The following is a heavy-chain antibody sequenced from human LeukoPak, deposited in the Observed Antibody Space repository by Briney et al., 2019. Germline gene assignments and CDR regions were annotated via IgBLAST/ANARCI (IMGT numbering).Heavy chain of an antibody. CDR3: AKSRSRNMITFGGVQNWFDP. CDR1: GFTFSSYG. V-gene: IGHV3-30*18. D-gene: IGHD3-16*01. Sequence: GGSLRLSCAASGFTFSSYGMHWVRQAPGKGLEWVAVISYDGYKRYYADSVKGRFTISRDNSKYTLYLQMNSLGAEDTAVYYCAKSRSRNMITFGGVQNWFDPWGQGTLVTVSS. CDR2: ISYDGYKR. J-gene: IGHJ5*02.